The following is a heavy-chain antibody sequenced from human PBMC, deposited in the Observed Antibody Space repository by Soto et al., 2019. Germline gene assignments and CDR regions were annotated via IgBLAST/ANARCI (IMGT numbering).Heavy chain of an antibody. V-gene: IGHV3-7*03. Sequence: EVQLVESGGGLVQPGVSLRLSCAASGFTFSSYWMSWVRQAPGKGLEWVANIKTDGSEKYYMDSVRGRFTTSRENARSLFFLQINSLTGPDTAMNYCTRDGSPFALDVWCLGTSVTVSS. J-gene: IGHJ6*02. CDR3: TRDGSPFALDV. CDR2: IKTDGSEK. CDR1: GFTFSSYW.